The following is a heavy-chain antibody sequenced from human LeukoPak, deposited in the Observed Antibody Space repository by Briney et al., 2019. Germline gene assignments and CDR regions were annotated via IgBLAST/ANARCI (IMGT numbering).Heavy chain of an antibody. J-gene: IGHJ5*02. V-gene: IGHV4-39*07. CDR2: IYTSGST. Sequence: SETLSLTCTVSGDSISTSDFYWGWIRQPPGKGLEWIGRIYTSGSTNYNPSLKSRVTISLDTSKSQFSLKLTSVTPADTAVYCARGGIVGSRTNWFDPWGQGILVTVSS. D-gene: IGHD1-26*01. CDR3: ARGGIVGSRTNWFDP. CDR1: GDSISTSDFY.